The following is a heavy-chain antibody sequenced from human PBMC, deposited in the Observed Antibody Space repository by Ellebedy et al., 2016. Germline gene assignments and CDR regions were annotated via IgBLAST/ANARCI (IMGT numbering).Heavy chain of an antibody. J-gene: IGHJ6*02. D-gene: IGHD5-24*01. V-gene: IGHV1-58*01. CDR3: AAERSLAGMDV. CDR2: IVVGSGNT. CDR1: GFTFTSSA. Sequence: SVKVSXKASGFTFTSSAVQWVRQARGQRLEWIGWIVVGSGNTNYAQKFQERVTITRDMSTSTAYMELSSLRSEDTAVYYCAAERSLAGMDVWGQGTTVTVSS.